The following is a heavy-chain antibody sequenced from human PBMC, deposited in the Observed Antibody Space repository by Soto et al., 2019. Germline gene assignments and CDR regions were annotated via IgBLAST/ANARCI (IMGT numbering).Heavy chain of an antibody. V-gene: IGHV3-49*05. Sequence: EVQLVESGGGLVKPGRSLRLACKASGFSFGDFAMGWFRQAPGKGLEWISFIRSKAFGGSTENAASVKGRFTISRDDSESVAYLQLNSLKTEDTAVYYCGRLGWDLDDPFDYWGQGTLVTVSS. CDR3: GRLGWDLDDPFDY. CDR1: GFSFGDFA. J-gene: IGHJ4*02. D-gene: IGHD1-26*01. CDR2: IRSKAFGGST.